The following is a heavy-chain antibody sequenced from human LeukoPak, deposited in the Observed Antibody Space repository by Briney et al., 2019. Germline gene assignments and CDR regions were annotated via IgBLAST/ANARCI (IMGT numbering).Heavy chain of an antibody. CDR2: IYYSGST. V-gene: IGHV4-30-2*05. J-gene: IGHJ5*02. CDR3: ARTYYDSSGYTNWFDP. D-gene: IGHD3-22*01. CDR1: GGSISSGGYS. Sequence: SETLSLTCAVSGGSISSGGYSWSWIRQPPGKGLEWIGYIYYSGSTYYNPSLKSRVTISVDTSKNQFSLKLSSVTAADTAVYYCARTYYDSSGYTNWFDPWGQGTLVTVSS.